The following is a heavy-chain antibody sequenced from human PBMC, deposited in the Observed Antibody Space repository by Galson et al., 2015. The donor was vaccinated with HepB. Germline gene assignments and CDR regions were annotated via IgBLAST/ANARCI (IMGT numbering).Heavy chain of an antibody. CDR1: GFTFSSYS. J-gene: IGHJ5*02. D-gene: IGHD1-26*01. CDR2: ISSSSSYI. V-gene: IGHV3-21*01. CDR3: ARSRGELPQGSWFDP. Sequence: SLRLSCAASGFTFSSYSMNWVRQAPGKGLEWVSSISSSSSYIYYADSVKGRFTISRDNAKNSLYLQMNSLRAEDTAVYYCARSRGELPQGSWFDPWGQGTLVTVSS.